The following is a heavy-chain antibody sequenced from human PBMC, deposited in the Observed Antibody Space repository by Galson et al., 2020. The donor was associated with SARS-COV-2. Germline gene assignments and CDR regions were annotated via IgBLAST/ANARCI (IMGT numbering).Heavy chain of an antibody. D-gene: IGHD5-18*01. J-gene: IGHJ6*02. V-gene: IGHV3-21*01. CDR1: GFPFSTYS. CDR2: ISTSSSYT. Sequence: NSGGSLRLSCAASGFPFSTYSMNWVRLAPGKGLEWVSSISTSSSYTYYVDSVKGRFSISRDNPRNSLYLQMNSLRAEDTAVYYCARDEGIRGYDYGRLYYGMDVWGQGATVTFSS. CDR3: ARDEGIRGYDYGRLYYGMDV.